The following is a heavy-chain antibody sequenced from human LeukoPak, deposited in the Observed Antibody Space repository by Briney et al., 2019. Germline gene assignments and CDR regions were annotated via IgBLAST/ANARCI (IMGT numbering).Heavy chain of an antibody. CDR2: ITDSGSTM. Sequence: PGGSLRLSCAASGFTFRDYNMNWVRQAPGKGLEWVSYITDSGSTMHYADSVNGRFTISRDNAKNSLYLQMNSLRAVDSAVYYCARSIGLTGGGVDVWGRGTTVTVSS. J-gene: IGHJ6*02. CDR1: GFTFRDYN. V-gene: IGHV3-11*01. CDR3: ARSIGLTGGGVDV. D-gene: IGHD3-9*01.